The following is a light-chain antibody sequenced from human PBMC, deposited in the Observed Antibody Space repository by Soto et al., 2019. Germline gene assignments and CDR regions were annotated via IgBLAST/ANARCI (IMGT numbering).Light chain of an antibody. CDR1: QTVSSNY. Sequence: EIVLTQSPGTLSLSPGERATLSCRASQTVSSNYLAWYQQKPGRAPRLLIYGASNRATGIPDRFSGSGSGTDFTLTISRLEPEDFAVYYCQQYNRSPSYTFGQGTKLEI. V-gene: IGKV3-20*01. CDR2: GAS. CDR3: QQYNRSPSYT. J-gene: IGKJ2*01.